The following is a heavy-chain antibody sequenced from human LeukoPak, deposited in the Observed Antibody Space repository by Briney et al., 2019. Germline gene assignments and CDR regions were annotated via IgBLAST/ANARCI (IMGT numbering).Heavy chain of an antibody. CDR2: IYYSGST. V-gene: IGHV4-59*01. D-gene: IGHD3-22*01. Sequence: PSETLSLTCTVSGGSISSYYWSWVRQPPGKGLEWIGYIYYSGSTNYNPSLTSRVTISVDTSKNQFSLKLSSVTAADTAVYYCARGPRAYYYDSSVADGMDVWGQGTTVTVSS. CDR1: GGSISSYY. J-gene: IGHJ6*02. CDR3: ARGPRAYYYDSSVADGMDV.